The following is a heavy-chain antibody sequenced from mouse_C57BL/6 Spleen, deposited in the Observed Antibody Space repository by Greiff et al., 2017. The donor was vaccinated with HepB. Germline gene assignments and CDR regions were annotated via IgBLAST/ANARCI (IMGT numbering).Heavy chain of an antibody. CDR3: ARSPCYYYGEGGYFDV. V-gene: IGHV1-58*01. D-gene: IGHD1-1*01. CDR1: GYTFTSYG. J-gene: IGHJ1*03. CDR2: IYIGNGYT. Sequence: EVQLQQSGAELVRPGSSVKMSCKTSGYTFTSYGINWVKQRPGQGLEWIGYIYIGNGYTEYNEKFKGKATLTSDTSSSTAYMQLSSLTSEDSAIFFCARSPCYYYGEGGYFDVWGKGTTVTVSS.